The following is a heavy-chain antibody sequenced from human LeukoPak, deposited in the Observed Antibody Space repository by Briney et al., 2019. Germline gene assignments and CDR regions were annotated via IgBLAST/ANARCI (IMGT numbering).Heavy chain of an antibody. CDR1: GFSFSTYW. V-gene: IGHV3-7*01. CDR2: INQDGNGK. CDR3: GRDMDV. Sequence: GGSLRLSCAASGFSFSTYWMSWVRQAPGKGLEWVANINQDGNGKHYLDSVKGRFTISRDNAKNSLYLQINSLRAEDTAVYYCGRDMDVWGQGSTVTVSS. D-gene: IGHD3-10*01. J-gene: IGHJ6*02.